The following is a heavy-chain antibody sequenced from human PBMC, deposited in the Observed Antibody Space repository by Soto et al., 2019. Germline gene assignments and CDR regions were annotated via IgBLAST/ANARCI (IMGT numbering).Heavy chain of an antibody. Sequence: QVQLQESGPGLVKPSETLSLTCTVSGGSMSSYYWSWIRQPPGKGLEWIGYIYYSGSTNYNPSLKSRVTISVDMSKNQFSLKLNSVTAADTAVYYCARRWGGALDYWGQGTLVTVSS. D-gene: IGHD3-16*01. CDR2: IYYSGST. J-gene: IGHJ4*02. V-gene: IGHV4-59*08. CDR3: ARRWGGALDY. CDR1: GGSMSSYY.